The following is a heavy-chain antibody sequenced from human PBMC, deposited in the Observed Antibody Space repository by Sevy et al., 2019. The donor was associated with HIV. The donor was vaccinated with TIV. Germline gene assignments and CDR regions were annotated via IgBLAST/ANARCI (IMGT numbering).Heavy chain of an antibody. J-gene: IGHJ4*02. D-gene: IGHD3-22*01. V-gene: IGHV3-7*01. Sequence: GGSLRLSCAASGFTFSSYWMSWVRQAPGKGLEWVANIKQDGSEKYYVDCVKGRLTISRDNAKNSLYLQMNSLRAEDTAVYYCARERGNYYYDSSGYYYDAYYFDYWGQGTLVTVSS. CDR1: GFTFSSYW. CDR2: IKQDGSEK. CDR3: ARERGNYYYDSSGYYYDAYYFDY.